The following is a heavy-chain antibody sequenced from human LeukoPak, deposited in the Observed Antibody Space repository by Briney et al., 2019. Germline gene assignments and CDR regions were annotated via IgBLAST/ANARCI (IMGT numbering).Heavy chain of an antibody. V-gene: IGHV3-30*02. J-gene: IGHJ4*02. CDR3: AKVLYSGYDSLGY. D-gene: IGHD5-12*01. CDR2: IRYDGSNK. Sequence: GGSLRLSCAASGFTFSSYGMHWVRQAPGKGLEWVAFIRYDGSNKYYADSVKGRFTISRDNSKNTLYLQMNSLRAEDTAVYYCAKVLYSGYDSLGYWGQGTLVTVSS. CDR1: GFTFSSYG.